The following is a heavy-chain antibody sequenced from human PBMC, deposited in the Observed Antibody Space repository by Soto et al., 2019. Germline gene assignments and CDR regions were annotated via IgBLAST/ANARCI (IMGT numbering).Heavy chain of an antibody. Sequence: QVQLVQSGAEVKKPGSSVKVSCKASGGTFSSYAISWVRQAPGHGLEWMGGIIPIFGTANYAQKFQGRVTITADESTSTAYMELSSLRSEDPAVYYCASIRRGYSYGYGFDYWGQGTLVTVSS. CDR3: ASIRRGYSYGYGFDY. D-gene: IGHD5-18*01. CDR2: IIPIFGTA. J-gene: IGHJ4*02. V-gene: IGHV1-69*01. CDR1: GGTFSSYA.